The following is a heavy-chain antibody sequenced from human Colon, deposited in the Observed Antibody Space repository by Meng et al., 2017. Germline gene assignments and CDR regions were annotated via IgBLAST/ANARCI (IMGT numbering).Heavy chain of an antibody. D-gene: IGHD2-2*01. CDR3: ARQVGKYWYFDV. J-gene: IGHJ2*01. Sequence: QVKLQESGPGLVKPSQTLSLTCTVSGATINSGGYFWTWLRQLPGKGLEWIGYIDDSGTTKYNPSLKNSLTISRDPSKNEFSLKLGSVTAADTAVYYCARQVGKYWYFDVWGRGTLVTVSS. V-gene: IGHV4-31*01. CDR2: IDDSGTT. CDR1: GATINSGGYF.